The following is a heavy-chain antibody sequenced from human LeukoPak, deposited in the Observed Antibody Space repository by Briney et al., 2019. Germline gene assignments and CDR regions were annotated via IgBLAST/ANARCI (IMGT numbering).Heavy chain of an antibody. Sequence: GGSLKLSCAASGFTFSDHYMTWIRQAPGKGLEWLSYISPSGSDMNNADSVKGRFTISRDNAKRSLYLQMNSLRAEDTAVYYCTRDPRLADYWGQGTLVTVSS. J-gene: IGHJ4*02. CDR1: GFTFSDHY. CDR3: TRDPRLADY. CDR2: ISPSGSDM. V-gene: IGHV3-11*01.